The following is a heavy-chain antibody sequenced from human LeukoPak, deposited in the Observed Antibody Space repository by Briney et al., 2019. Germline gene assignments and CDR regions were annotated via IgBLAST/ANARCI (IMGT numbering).Heavy chain of an antibody. CDR2: IYTSGST. Sequence: SETLSLTCTVSGGSISSYYWSWIRQPAGKGLEWIGRIYTSGSTNYNPSLKSRVTMSVGTSKNQFSLKLSSVTAADTAVYYCAREGSSSWPYYHYYGMDVWGQGTTVTVSS. CDR1: GGSISSYY. J-gene: IGHJ6*02. CDR3: AREGSSSWPYYHYYGMDV. D-gene: IGHD6-13*01. V-gene: IGHV4-4*07.